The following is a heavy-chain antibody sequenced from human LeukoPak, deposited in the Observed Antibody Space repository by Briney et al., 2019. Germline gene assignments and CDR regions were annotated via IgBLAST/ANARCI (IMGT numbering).Heavy chain of an antibody. CDR2: IYTGGST. J-gene: IGHJ4*02. V-gene: IGHV4-61*02. D-gene: IGHD5-18*01. Sequence: PSETLSLTCTVSGGSISSGSYYWSWIRQPAGKGLEWIGRIYTGGSTNYNPSLKSRVTISVDTSKNQFSLKLSSVTAADTAVYYCARAGGVQLWSLYYFDYWGQGTLVTVSS. CDR3: ARAGGVQLWSLYYFDY. CDR1: GGSISSGSYY.